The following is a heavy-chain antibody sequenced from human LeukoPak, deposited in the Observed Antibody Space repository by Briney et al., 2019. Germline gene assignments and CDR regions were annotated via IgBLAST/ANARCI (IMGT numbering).Heavy chain of an antibody. D-gene: IGHD3-22*01. J-gene: IGHJ1*01. CDR3: ATVVAYYDSSGIEYFQH. CDR1: GYTLTELS. Sequence: ASVKVSCKVSGYTLTELSMQWVRQAPEEGLEWMGGFDPEDGETIYAQKFQGRVTMTEDTSTDTAYMELSSLRSEDTAVYYCATVVAYYDSSGIEYFQHWGQGTLVTVSS. V-gene: IGHV1-24*01. CDR2: FDPEDGET.